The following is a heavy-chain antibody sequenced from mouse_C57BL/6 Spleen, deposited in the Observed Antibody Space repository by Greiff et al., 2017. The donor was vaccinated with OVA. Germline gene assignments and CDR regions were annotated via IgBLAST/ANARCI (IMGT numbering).Heavy chain of an antibody. Sequence: VQLQQSGPGLVKPSQSLSLTCSVTGYSITSGYYCNWLRQFPGNKLEWVGYISYDGSNNYNPSLKNRISITRDTSKNQFFLKLNSVSTENTATYYCARVDYGWYFDVWGTGTTVTVSS. CDR3: ARVDYGWYFDV. CDR1: GYSITSGYY. V-gene: IGHV3-6*01. J-gene: IGHJ1*03. D-gene: IGHD2-4*01. CDR2: ISYDGSN.